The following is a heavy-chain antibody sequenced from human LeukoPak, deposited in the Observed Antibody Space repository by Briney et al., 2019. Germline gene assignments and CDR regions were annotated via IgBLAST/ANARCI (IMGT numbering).Heavy chain of an antibody. V-gene: IGHV1-46*01. CDR2: INPSGGST. CDR3: AREVGYYDSSGYLDY. CDR1: GYTFTSYY. D-gene: IGHD3-22*01. J-gene: IGHJ4*02. Sequence: ASVKVSCKASGYTFTSYYMHWVRQAPRQGLEWMGIINPSGGSTSYAQKFQGRVTMTRDMSTSTVYVELSSLRSEDTAVYYCAREVGYYDSSGYLDYWGQGTLVTVSS.